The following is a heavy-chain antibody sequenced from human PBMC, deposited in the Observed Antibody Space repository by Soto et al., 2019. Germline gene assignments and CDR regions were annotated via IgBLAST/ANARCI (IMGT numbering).Heavy chain of an antibody. CDR1: GFSLRTSGVG. Sequence: QITLKESGPTLVKPTQTLTLTCTFSGFSLRTSGVGVGWIRQPPGKALEWLVIIYWDDDKRYSPSLRSRVTITKDTSKNQVVLTMTNVDPVDTATYFCAHRRIGVSQWNYGDFDYWGQGTLVTVSS. V-gene: IGHV2-5*02. J-gene: IGHJ4*02. CDR2: IYWDDDK. D-gene: IGHD1-7*01. CDR3: AHRRIGVSQWNYGDFDY.